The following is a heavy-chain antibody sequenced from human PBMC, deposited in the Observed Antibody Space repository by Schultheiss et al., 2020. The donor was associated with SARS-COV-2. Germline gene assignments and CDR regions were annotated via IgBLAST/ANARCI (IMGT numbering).Heavy chain of an antibody. CDR1: GGSISSGGYY. V-gene: IGHV4-31*03. J-gene: IGHJ6*02. CDR2: IYYSGST. CDR3: ATGPQGYYYYGMDV. Sequence: SETLSLTCTVSGGSISSGGYYWSWIRQPPGKGLEWIGYIYYSGSTYYNPSLKSRVTISVDTSKNQFSLKLSSVTAADTAVYYCATGPQGYYYYGMDVWGQGTTVTVSS.